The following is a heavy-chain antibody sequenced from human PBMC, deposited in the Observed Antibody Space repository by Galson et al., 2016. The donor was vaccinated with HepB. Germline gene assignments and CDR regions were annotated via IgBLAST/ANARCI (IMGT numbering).Heavy chain of an antibody. CDR2: AFYSGIT. Sequence: SETLSLTCTVSGVSISSYYWSWFRQPPEKGLEWIGYAFYSGITNYNPSLTSRVTISIDTSKNQFSLKLSTVTAADTAVYYCARGEAYNLYWGQGTLVTVSS. CDR1: GVSISSYY. V-gene: IGHV4-59*12. J-gene: IGHJ4*02. CDR3: ARGEAYNLY. D-gene: IGHD5-24*01.